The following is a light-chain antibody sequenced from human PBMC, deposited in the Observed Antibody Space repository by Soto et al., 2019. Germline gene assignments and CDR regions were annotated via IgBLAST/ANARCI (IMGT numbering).Light chain of an antibody. CDR3: SSYAGTSWVV. CDR1: SSDVGAYNY. J-gene: IGLJ2*01. Sequence: QSALTQPPSASGSPGQSVTISCTGTSSDVGAYNYVSWYQQHPGKAPKLMIHEVSKRPSGVPDRFSGPKSGNTASLTVSGLQAEDEADYYCSSYAGTSWVVFGGGTKLTVL. CDR2: EVS. V-gene: IGLV2-8*01.